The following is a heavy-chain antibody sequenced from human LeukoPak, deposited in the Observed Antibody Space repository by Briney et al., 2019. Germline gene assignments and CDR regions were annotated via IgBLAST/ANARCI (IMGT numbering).Heavy chain of an antibody. CDR1: GYTFTSYG. CDR3: ARDHAYDSSGYYDY. D-gene: IGHD3-22*01. Sequence: ASVKVSCKASGYTFTSYGISRVRQAPGQGLEWMGWISAYNGNTNYAQKLQGRVTMTTDTSTSTAYMELRSLRSDDTAVYYCARDHAYDSSGYYDYWGQGTLVTVSS. CDR2: ISAYNGNT. V-gene: IGHV1-18*01. J-gene: IGHJ4*02.